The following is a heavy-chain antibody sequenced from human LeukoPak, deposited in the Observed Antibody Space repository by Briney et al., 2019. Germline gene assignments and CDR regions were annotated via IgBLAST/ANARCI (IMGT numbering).Heavy chain of an antibody. V-gene: IGHV3-53*01. Sequence: GGSLRLSCAASGFTVSRSYISWVRQAPGKGLEWVSVIYTSGNTYDADSVKGRFPLSRDNSQNTLYLQMNSLRAEDTAVYYCASAPFYFDSSNYPYFDYWGQGTLVTVSS. CDR2: IYTSGNT. J-gene: IGHJ4*02. D-gene: IGHD3-22*01. CDR3: ASAPFYFDSSNYPYFDY. CDR1: GFTVSRSY.